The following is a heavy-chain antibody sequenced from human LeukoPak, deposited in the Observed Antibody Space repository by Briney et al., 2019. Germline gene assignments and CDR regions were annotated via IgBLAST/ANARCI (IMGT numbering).Heavy chain of an antibody. CDR3: ARANSGSYYLSFDY. J-gene: IGHJ4*02. V-gene: IGHV3-21*01. CDR1: GFTFSSSG. D-gene: IGHD1-26*01. Sequence: GRSLRLSCAASGFTFSSSGMHWVRQAPGKGLEWVSSISSSNSYIYYADSVKGRFTISRDNAKNSLYLQMNSLRAEDTDVYYCARANSGSYYLSFDYWGQGTLVTVSS. CDR2: ISSSNSYI.